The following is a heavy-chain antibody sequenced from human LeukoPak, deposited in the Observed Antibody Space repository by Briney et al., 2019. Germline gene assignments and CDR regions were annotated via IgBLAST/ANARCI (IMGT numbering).Heavy chain of an antibody. J-gene: IGHJ3*02. D-gene: IGHD3-10*01. Sequence: GGSLRLSCVASGFTFSDHYMDWVRQAPGKGLEWVGRTRNKANAYTTQYAASVKGRFTISRDDSKNSLYLQMNSLKTEDTAVYYCAKVTGSGSYLADAFDIWGHGTVVSVSS. CDR1: GFTFSDHY. CDR3: AKVTGSGSYLADAFDI. V-gene: IGHV3-72*01. CDR2: TRNKANAYTT.